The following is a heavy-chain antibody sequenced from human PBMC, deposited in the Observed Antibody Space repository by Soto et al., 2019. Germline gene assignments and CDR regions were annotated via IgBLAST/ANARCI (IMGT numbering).Heavy chain of an antibody. V-gene: IGHV1-18*01. Sequence: ASVKVSCKASGGTFSSYAISWVRQAPGQGLEWMGWISAYNGNTNYAQKLQGRVTMTTDTSTSTAYMELRSLRSDDTAVYYCARDGYCSSTSCSHYYGMDVWGQGTTVTVSS. CDR1: GGTFSSYA. D-gene: IGHD2-2*03. CDR2: ISAYNGNT. CDR3: ARDGYCSSTSCSHYYGMDV. J-gene: IGHJ6*02.